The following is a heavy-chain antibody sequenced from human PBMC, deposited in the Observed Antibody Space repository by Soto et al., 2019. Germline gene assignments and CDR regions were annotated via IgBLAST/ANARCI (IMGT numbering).Heavy chain of an antibody. D-gene: IGHD6-19*01. Sequence: ASVKVSCKASGYTFTSYYMHWVRQAPGQGLEWMGIINPSGGETSYAQKFQGRVTMTEDTSTDTAYMELSSLRSEDTAVYYCATDHWEASSYWGQGTLVTVSS. V-gene: IGHV1-46*01. CDR1: GYTFTSYY. CDR2: INPSGGET. CDR3: ATDHWEASSY. J-gene: IGHJ4*02.